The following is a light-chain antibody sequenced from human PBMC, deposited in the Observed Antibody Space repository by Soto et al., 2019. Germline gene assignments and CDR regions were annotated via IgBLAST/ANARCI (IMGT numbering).Light chain of an antibody. J-gene: IGKJ5*01. CDR2: AAS. Sequence: DIQLTQSPSFLSASVGDRVTITCRASQGISSYLAWYQQKPGKAPKLLIYAASTLQSGDPSRFSGCGSGTEFTLTISRRQPEDFATYYCQQLNSYPITFGQGTRLEIK. CDR1: QGISSY. V-gene: IGKV1-9*01. CDR3: QQLNSYPIT.